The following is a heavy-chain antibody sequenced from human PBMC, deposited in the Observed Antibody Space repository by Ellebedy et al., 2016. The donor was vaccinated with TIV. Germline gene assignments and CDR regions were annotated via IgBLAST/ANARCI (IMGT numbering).Heavy chain of an antibody. CDR1: GYSISSGYY. V-gene: IGHV4-38-2*02. D-gene: IGHD3-16*01. CDR3: ASAPGGFWFDP. Sequence: MPSETLSLTCTVSGYSISSGYYWGWIRQPPGKGLEWIGSIYHSGSTYYNPSLKSRVTISVDTSKNQFSLKLSSVTAADTAVYYCASAPGGFWFDPWGQGTLVTVSS. J-gene: IGHJ5*02. CDR2: IYHSGST.